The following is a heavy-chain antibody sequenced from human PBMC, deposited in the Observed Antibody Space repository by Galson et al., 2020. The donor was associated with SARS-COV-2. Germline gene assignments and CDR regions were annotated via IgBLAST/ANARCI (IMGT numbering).Heavy chain of an antibody. CDR3: ARHVGYPMNGDYVGLTRAP. CDR1: GGSISSSSYY. Sequence: ETSETLSLTCTVSGGSISSSSYYWGWIRQPPGKGLEWIGSIYYSGSTYYNPSLKSRVTISVDTSKNQFSLKLSSVTAADTAVYYCARHVGYPMNGDYVGLTRAPWGQRTLVTVSS. CDR2: IYYSGST. D-gene: IGHD4-17*01. J-gene: IGHJ5*02. V-gene: IGHV4-39*01.